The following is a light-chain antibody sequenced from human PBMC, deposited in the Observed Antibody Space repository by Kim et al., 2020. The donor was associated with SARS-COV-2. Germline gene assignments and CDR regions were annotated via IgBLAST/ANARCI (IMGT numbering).Light chain of an antibody. J-gene: IGKJ4*01. Sequence: VSPGERATLSCRASQSVSSNLAWYQQKPGQAPRLLIYGASTRATGIPARFSGSGSGTEFTLTISSLQSEDFAVYYCQQYNDWPLTFGGGTKVEIK. CDR1: QSVSSN. V-gene: IGKV3-15*01. CDR3: QQYNDWPLT. CDR2: GAS.